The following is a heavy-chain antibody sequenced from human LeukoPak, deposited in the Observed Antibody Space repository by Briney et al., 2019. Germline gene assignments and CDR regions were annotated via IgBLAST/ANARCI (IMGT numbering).Heavy chain of an antibody. D-gene: IGHD3-22*01. CDR3: ARDLRSSGYYAFDY. CDR1: GFTFSSYW. V-gene: IGHV3-21*01. Sequence: GGSLRLSCAASGFTFSSYWMHWVRQAPGKGLEWVSSISSSSSYINYADSVRGRFTISRDNAKNSLYLQMNSLRAEDTAVYYCARDLRSSGYYAFDYWGQGILVTVSS. J-gene: IGHJ4*02. CDR2: ISSSSSYI.